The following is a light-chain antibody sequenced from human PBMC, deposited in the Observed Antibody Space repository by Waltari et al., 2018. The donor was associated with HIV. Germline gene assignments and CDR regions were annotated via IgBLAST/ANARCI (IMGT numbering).Light chain of an antibody. CDR1: SSYVGGYYY. CDR2: DVS. J-gene: IGLJ2*01. Sequence: QSALTQPRPVSGSPGQSVTISCTGTSSYVGGYYYVSCYQQHPGKAPKLIIYDVSKRPSGVPDRFSGSKSGNTASLTISGLQAEDESDYYCCSYAGSYRGVFGGGTKLTVL. CDR3: CSYAGSYRGV. V-gene: IGLV2-11*01.